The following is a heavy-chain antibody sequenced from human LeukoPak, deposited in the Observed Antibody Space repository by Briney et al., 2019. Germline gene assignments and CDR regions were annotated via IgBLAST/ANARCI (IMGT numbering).Heavy chain of an antibody. V-gene: IGHV3-30*03. CDR3: ASSNWANWFDP. CDR1: GFTFSSYG. J-gene: IGHJ5*02. Sequence: GRSLRLSCAASGFTFSSYGMHWVRQAPGKGLEWVAVISYDGSNKYYADSVKGRFTISRDNSKNTLYLQMNSLRAEDTAVYYCASSNWANWFDPWGQGTLVTVSS. D-gene: IGHD7-27*01. CDR2: ISYDGSNK.